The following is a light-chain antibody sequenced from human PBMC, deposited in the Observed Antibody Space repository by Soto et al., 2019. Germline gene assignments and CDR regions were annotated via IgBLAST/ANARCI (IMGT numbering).Light chain of an antibody. J-gene: IGKJ5*01. Sequence: EIVMMQSPATLSVSPGESVTLSCRAGQLFSSNLAWYQHQPGQAPRLLIYGVSTRATGVPDRFSGSASGTEFTLTISSLQSEDFVVYYCQQYNFLPRPFCHVTLLAIK. V-gene: IGKV3-15*01. CDR3: QQYNFLPRP. CDR1: QLFSSN. CDR2: GVS.